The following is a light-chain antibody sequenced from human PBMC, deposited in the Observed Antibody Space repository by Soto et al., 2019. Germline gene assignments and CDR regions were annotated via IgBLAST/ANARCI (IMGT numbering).Light chain of an antibody. J-gene: IGLJ3*02. CDR3: CSYAGSSPWV. Sequence: QSALTQPRSVSGSPGQSVTISCTGSSRDVGGYDYVSWYLQHPGKAPKLILYDVTKRPSGVPDRFSGANSGNTASLTISGLQAEDESDYYCCSYAGSSPWVFGGGTKLAVL. CDR2: DVT. CDR1: SRDVGGYDY. V-gene: IGLV2-11*01.